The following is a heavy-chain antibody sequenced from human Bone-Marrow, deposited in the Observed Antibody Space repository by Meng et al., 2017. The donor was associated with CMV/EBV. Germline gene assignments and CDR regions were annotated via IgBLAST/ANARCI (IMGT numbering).Heavy chain of an antibody. D-gene: IGHD4/OR15-4a*01. Sequence: GESLKISCAASGFTFSSYGMHWVRQAPGKGLEWVAFIRYDGSNKYYADSVKGRFTISRDNSKNTLYLQMNSLRAEDTAVYYCAKDKVLGLFYYYYGRDVWGQGNTVNV. CDR1: GFTFSSYG. V-gene: IGHV3-30*02. CDR3: AKDKVLGLFYYYYGRDV. J-gene: IGHJ6*02. CDR2: IRYDGSNK.